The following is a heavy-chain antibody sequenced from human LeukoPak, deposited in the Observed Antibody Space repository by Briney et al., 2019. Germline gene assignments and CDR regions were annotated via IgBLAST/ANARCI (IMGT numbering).Heavy chain of an antibody. CDR1: GFTFNNYW. D-gene: IGHD5-24*01. CDR2: IYSGGTT. J-gene: IGHJ4*02. CDR3: ARALLVRNGYNYSPNYFDY. V-gene: IGHV3-53*01. Sequence: GGSLRLSCAASGFTFNNYWMTWVRQAPGKGLQWVSVIYSGGTTYYADSVKGRFTISRDNSKNTLYLQMNSLRAEDTAVYYCARALLVRNGYNYSPNYFDYWGQGTLVTVSS.